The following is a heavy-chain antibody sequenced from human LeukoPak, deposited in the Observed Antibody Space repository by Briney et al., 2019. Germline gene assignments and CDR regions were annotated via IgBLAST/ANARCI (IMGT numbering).Heavy chain of an antibody. D-gene: IGHD6-19*01. CDR2: IWYDGSNK. V-gene: IGHV3-30*19. CDR3: ARDLSSGWYPTWYYFDY. CDR1: GFTFSSYG. J-gene: IGHJ4*02. Sequence: GGSLRLSCAASGFTFSSYGMHWVRQAPGKGLEWVAVIWYDGSNKYYADSVKGRFTISRDNSKNTLYLQMNSLRAEDTAVYYCARDLSSGWYPTWYYFDYWGQGTLVTVSS.